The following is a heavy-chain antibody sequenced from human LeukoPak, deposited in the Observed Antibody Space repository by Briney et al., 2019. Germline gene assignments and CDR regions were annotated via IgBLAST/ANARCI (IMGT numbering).Heavy chain of an antibody. Sequence: GGSLRLSCAASGFTFSNYGVHWVRQAPGKGLEWVANIKQDGSEKYYVDSVKGRFTISRDNAKNSLYLQMNSLRVEDTAVYYCASSQEAIVVVPAAMGVQHWGQGTLVTVSS. CDR2: IKQDGSEK. CDR1: GFTFSNYG. CDR3: ASSQEAIVVVPAAMGVQH. J-gene: IGHJ1*01. V-gene: IGHV3-7*01. D-gene: IGHD2-2*01.